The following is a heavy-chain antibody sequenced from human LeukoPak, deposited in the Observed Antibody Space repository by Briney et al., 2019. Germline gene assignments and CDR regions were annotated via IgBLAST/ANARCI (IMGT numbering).Heavy chain of an antibody. CDR2: ISWNSGTI. Sequence: PGGSLRLSCAASGFSFHSYAMHWVRQAPGKGLEWVSGISWNSGTIGYADSVKGRFTISRDNAKNSLYVQMNSLRAEDTAFYYCVKDIDSCTSWTGGAFWGQGTLVTVSS. CDR1: GFSFHSYA. CDR3: VKDIDSCTSWTGGAF. D-gene: IGHD3/OR15-3a*01. V-gene: IGHV3-9*01. J-gene: IGHJ4*02.